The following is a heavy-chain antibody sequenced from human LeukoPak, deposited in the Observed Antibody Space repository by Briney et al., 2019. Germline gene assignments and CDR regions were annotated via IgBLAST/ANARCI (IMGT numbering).Heavy chain of an antibody. Sequence: GGSPRLSCAASGFTFSSYSMNWVRQAPGKGLEWVSSISSSSSYIYYADSVKGRFTISRDNAKNSLYLQMNSLRAEDTAVYYCATLTLDRSDPFDYWGQGTLVTVSS. CDR2: ISSSSSYI. J-gene: IGHJ4*02. CDR3: ATLTLDRSDPFDY. CDR1: GFTFSSYS. D-gene: IGHD3/OR15-3a*01. V-gene: IGHV3-21*01.